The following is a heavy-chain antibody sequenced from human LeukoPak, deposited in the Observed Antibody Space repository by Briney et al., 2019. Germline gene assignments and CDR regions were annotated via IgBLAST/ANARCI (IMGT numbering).Heavy chain of an antibody. J-gene: IGHJ2*01. CDR2: ISSSSSYI. D-gene: IGHD3-22*01. CDR1: GFTFSSYS. Sequence: GGSLRLSCAASGFTFSSYSMNWVRQAPGKGLEWVSSISSSSSYIYYADSVKGRFTISRDNSKNTLYLQMNSLRAEDTAVYYCAKDGYYDSSAYYYVRYFDLWGRGTLVTVSS. V-gene: IGHV3-21*04. CDR3: AKDGYYDSSAYYYVRYFDL.